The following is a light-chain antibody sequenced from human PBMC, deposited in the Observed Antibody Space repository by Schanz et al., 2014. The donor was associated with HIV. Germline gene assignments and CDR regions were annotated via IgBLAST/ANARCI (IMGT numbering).Light chain of an antibody. CDR3: QSYDSDNSLV. V-gene: IGLV6-57*04. Sequence: NFMLTQPHSVSESPGKTVTISCTRSSGSIDSNYVQWYQQRPGSAPTTVIFEDNQRPSGVPHRFSGSIDSSSNSASLTISGLKTEDEADYYCQSYDSDNSLVFGGGTKLTVL. CDR2: EDN. CDR1: SGSIDSNY. J-gene: IGLJ3*02.